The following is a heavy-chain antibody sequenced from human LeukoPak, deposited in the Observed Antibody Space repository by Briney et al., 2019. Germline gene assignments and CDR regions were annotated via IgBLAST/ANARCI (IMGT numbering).Heavy chain of an antibody. D-gene: IGHD3-22*01. Sequence: GGSLRLSGAASGVTFSSYSMNWVRQAPGKGLECVLSISSSSIYIYYADSVKGRFTISRDNAKNSLYLQMNSLRAEDTAVYYCARDRGLYYYDSSGYSLPDYWGQGTLVTVSS. J-gene: IGHJ4*02. V-gene: IGHV3-21*01. CDR3: ARDRGLYYYDSSGYSLPDY. CDR2: ISSSSIYI. CDR1: GVTFSSYS.